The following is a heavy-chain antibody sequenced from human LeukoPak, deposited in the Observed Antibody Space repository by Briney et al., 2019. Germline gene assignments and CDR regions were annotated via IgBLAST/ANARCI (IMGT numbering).Heavy chain of an antibody. J-gene: IGHJ4*02. CDR2: IDHTGST. Sequence: SETLSLTCTVSDDSITLYYWTWIRQPPGKGLEWLGYIDHTGSTNYNPSLKSRVTISEDTSKNQFSLKLSSVTAADTAVYYCARVTGRSGYDYYDYWGQGTLVTVSS. D-gene: IGHD5-12*01. CDR3: ARVTGRSGYDYYDY. CDR1: DDSITLYY. V-gene: IGHV4-59*12.